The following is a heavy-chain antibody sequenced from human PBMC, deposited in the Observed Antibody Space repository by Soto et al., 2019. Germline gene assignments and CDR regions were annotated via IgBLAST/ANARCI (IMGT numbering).Heavy chain of an antibody. CDR3: ARGAGGESYYITVSWFDP. J-gene: IGHJ5*02. CDR2: INPSGGST. V-gene: IGHV1-46*01. CDR1: GYTFTSYY. D-gene: IGHD3-10*01. Sequence: ASGKVSCKASGYTFTSYYMHWVRQAPGQGLEWMGIINPSGGSTSYAQKFQGRVTMTRDTSTSTVYMELSSLRSEDTAVYYCARGAGGESYYITVSWFDPWGQGTLVTVSS.